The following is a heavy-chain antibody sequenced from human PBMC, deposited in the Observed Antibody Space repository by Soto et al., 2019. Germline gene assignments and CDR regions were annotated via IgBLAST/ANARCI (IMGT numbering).Heavy chain of an antibody. V-gene: IGHV3-15*01. CDR3: ATGLVQGF. CDR2: IRSIPDGGTR. J-gene: IGHJ4*02. CDR1: GFTFSAAW. Sequence: EAQLVESGGGLVKPGGSLRLSCAASGFTFSAAWMYWVRQAPGKGLEWVGRIRSIPDGGTREYGAPVKGRFTISRDDSTNTLYLQMNILKSEDTGVYFCATGLVQGFWGQGTLVTVSS. D-gene: IGHD4-17*01.